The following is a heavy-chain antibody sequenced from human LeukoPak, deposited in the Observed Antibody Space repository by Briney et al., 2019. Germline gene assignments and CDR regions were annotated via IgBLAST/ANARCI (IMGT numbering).Heavy chain of an antibody. Sequence: SQTLSLTCAISGDSVSINSAAWNWIRQSPSRGLEWLVRTYQRSKWYNDYAVSVKSRITINPDISKNQFSLQLNSVTPEDTAVYYCARSPSPYSSGWYFDYWGRGTLVTVSS. CDR2: TYQRSKWYN. CDR1: GDSVSINSAA. D-gene: IGHD6-19*01. V-gene: IGHV6-1*01. CDR3: ARSPSPYSSGWYFDY. J-gene: IGHJ4*02.